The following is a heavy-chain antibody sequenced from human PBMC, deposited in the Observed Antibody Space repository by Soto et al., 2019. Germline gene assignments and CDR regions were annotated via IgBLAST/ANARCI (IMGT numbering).Heavy chain of an antibody. Sequence: QVQLVQSGAEVKKPGASVKVSCKASGYTLSRYYIHWVRQAPGQGLEWIGIINPNGGSTNYAQNFKVRLTVTRDTSTATVYTDLSALIFDDTAIYYCARCLGLGDCWGQGTLVTVSS. CDR1: GYTLSRYY. CDR2: INPNGGST. D-gene: IGHD3-9*01. CDR3: ARCLGLGDC. V-gene: IGHV1-46*01. J-gene: IGHJ4*02.